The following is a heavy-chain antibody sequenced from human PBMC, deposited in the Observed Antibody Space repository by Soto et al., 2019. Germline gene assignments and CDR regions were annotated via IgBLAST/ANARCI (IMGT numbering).Heavy chain of an antibody. CDR1: GYTFTSYS. Sequence: ASVKVSCKASGYTFTSYSMHWALQAPGQRLEWMGWINAVNGNTKYSQKFQGRVTITRDTSASTAYMELSSLRSEDTAVYYCARGALGYCTNGVCYTGRDYYGMDVWGQGTTVTVSS. D-gene: IGHD2-8*01. V-gene: IGHV1-3*01. J-gene: IGHJ6*02. CDR3: ARGALGYCTNGVCYTGRDYYGMDV. CDR2: INAVNGNT.